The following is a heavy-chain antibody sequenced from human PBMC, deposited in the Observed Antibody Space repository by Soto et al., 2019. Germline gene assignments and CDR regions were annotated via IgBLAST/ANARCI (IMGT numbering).Heavy chain of an antibody. Sequence: WGSLRLSCAASGSNFNSYAIICFRQSPFKWLEWVSVISGSGGTTYYADSVKGRFTISRDTSKNTLYLQMNSLRAEDTAVYYCANGYSGSYYFRQPAPFEYWGQGTLVTVS. V-gene: IGHV3-23*01. CDR1: GSNFNSYA. CDR2: ISGSGGTT. D-gene: IGHD1-26*01. J-gene: IGHJ4*02. CDR3: ANGYSGSYYFRQPAPFEY.